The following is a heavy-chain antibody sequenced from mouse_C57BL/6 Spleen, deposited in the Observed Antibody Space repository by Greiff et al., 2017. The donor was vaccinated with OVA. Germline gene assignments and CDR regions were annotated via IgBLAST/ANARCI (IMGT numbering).Heavy chain of an antibody. Sequence: EVQLQESGTVLARPGASVKMSCKTSGYTFTSYWMHWVKQRPGQGLEWIGAIYPGNSDTSYNQKFKGKAKLTAVTSASTAYMELNSLTNEDSAVYYCTRDSNYEGEWAMDYWGQGTSVTVSS. V-gene: IGHV1-5*01. CDR3: TRDSNYEGEWAMDY. CDR1: GYTFTSYW. CDR2: IYPGNSDT. J-gene: IGHJ4*01. D-gene: IGHD2-5*01.